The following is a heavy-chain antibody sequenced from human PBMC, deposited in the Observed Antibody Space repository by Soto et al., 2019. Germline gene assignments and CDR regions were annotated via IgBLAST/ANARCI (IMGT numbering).Heavy chain of an antibody. V-gene: IGHV3-23*01. CDR3: AKDRAYPRDYFHY. J-gene: IGHJ4*02. CDR1: GFTFSSYA. Sequence: GGSLRLSCATSGFTFSSYAMSWVRQAPGKGLEWVSAISVNGLGIYYADSVRGRFTISRDNSRNTVFLHMDSLRAEDTAVYYCAKDRAYPRDYFHYWGQGTLVTVSS. CDR2: ISVNGLGI.